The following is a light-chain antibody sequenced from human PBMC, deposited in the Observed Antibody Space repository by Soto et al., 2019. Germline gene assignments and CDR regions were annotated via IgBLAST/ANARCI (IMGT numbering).Light chain of an antibody. CDR2: DVS. CDR1: SSDVGGYKY. V-gene: IGLV2-14*01. Sequence: QSALTQPASVSGSPGQSIAISCTGTSSDVGGYKYVSWYQQHPGKAPKLLIYDVSNRPSGVSDRFSGSKSGNTASLTISVLQSEDEADYYCSSYTSSSTYVFGTGTKLTVL. J-gene: IGLJ1*01. CDR3: SSYTSSSTYV.